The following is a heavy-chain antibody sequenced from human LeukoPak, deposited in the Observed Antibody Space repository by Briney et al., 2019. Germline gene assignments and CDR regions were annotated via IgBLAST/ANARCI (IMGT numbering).Heavy chain of an antibody. Sequence: PGRSLRLSCAASGLTFSKYGMHWVRQAPGKGLEWVAVIRFDGSEKYYADSVKGRFTISRDNSKNTLYLQMNSLRAEDTAVYYCARDFWPTYCATASCSHFDYWGQGALVTVSS. CDR2: IRFDGSEK. CDR3: ARDFWPTYCATASCSHFDY. V-gene: IGHV3-33*01. CDR1: GLTFSKYG. J-gene: IGHJ4*02. D-gene: IGHD2-2*01.